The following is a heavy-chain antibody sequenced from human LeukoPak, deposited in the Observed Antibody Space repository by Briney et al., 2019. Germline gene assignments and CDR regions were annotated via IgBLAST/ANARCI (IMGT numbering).Heavy chain of an antibody. CDR2: ISAYNGNT. Sequence: GASVKVSCKASGYTFTSYGISWVRQAPGQGLEWMGWISAYNGNTNYAQKLQGRVTMTTDTSTSTAYMELRSLRSDDTAVYCCARSYYYDNSDSWYYWGQGALVTVSS. CDR3: ARSYYYDNSDSWYY. CDR1: GYTFTSYG. V-gene: IGHV1-18*01. J-gene: IGHJ4*02. D-gene: IGHD3-22*01.